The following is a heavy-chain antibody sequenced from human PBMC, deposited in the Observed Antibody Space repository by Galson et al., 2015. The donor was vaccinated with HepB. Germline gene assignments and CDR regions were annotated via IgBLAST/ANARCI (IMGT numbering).Heavy chain of an antibody. D-gene: IGHD3-10*01. V-gene: IGHV1-18*04. J-gene: IGHJ6*02. CDR2: ISVYNGNT. CDR1: GYTFTSYG. CDR3: ARDLVNRWGYYYGSGSYYNSPYYYYGMDV. Sequence: SVKVSCKASGYTFTSYGISWVRQAPGQGLEWMGWISVYNGNTNSAQKLQGRVTMTTDTSTSTACMELRSLRSDDTAVYYCARDLVNRWGYYYGSGSYYNSPYYYYGMDVWGQGTTVTVSS.